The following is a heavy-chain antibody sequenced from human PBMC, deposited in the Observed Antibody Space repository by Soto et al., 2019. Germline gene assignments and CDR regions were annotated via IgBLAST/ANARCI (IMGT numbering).Heavy chain of an antibody. D-gene: IGHD1-26*01. CDR2: ISSSSSTI. J-gene: IGHJ4*02. CDR3: ARDRRELPLPTEVDY. V-gene: IGHV3-48*02. CDR1: GFTFSSYS. Sequence: EVQLVESGGGLVQPGGSLRLSCAASGFTFSSYSMNWVRQAPGKGLEWVSYISSSSSTIYYADSVKGRFTISRDNAKNSLYLQMNSLRDEDAAVYYCARDRRELPLPTEVDYWGQGTLVTVSS.